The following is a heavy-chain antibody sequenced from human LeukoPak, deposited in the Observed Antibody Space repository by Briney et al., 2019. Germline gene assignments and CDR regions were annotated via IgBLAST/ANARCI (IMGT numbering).Heavy chain of an antibody. Sequence: GGSLRLSCAASGFTFSSYAMSWVRQAPGKGLEWVSAISGSGGSTYYADSVKGRFTISRDNSKNALYLQMNSLRAEDTAVYYCATLPPPYCSSTSCPDYWGQGTLVTVSS. CDR2: ISGSGGST. V-gene: IGHV3-23*01. CDR3: ATLPPPYCSSTSCPDY. CDR1: GFTFSSYA. D-gene: IGHD2-2*01. J-gene: IGHJ4*02.